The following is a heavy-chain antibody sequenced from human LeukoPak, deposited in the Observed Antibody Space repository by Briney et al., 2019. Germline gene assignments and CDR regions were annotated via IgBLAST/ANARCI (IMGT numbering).Heavy chain of an antibody. CDR2: FYYSGST. V-gene: IGHV4-59*01. D-gene: IGHD3-10*01. CDR1: GGSISSYY. J-gene: IGHJ4*02. CDR3: ATLGGSGSYYVDY. Sequence: SETLSLTCTVSGGSISSYYWSWIRQPPGKGLEWIAYFYYSGSTYYNPSLKSRVTISVDTSKNQFSLKLRSVTAADTAVYYCATLGGSGSYYVDYWGQGTLVTVSS.